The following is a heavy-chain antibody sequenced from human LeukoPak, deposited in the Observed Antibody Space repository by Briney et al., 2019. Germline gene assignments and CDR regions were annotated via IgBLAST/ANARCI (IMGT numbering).Heavy chain of an antibody. CDR2: IYYSGST. CDR3: ARPRYYYDSSGYYAY. J-gene: IGHJ4*02. V-gene: IGHV4-59*01. CDR1: GGSISSYY. D-gene: IGHD3-22*01. Sequence: PSETLSLTCTVSGGSISSYYWSWIRQPPGKGLEWIGYIYYSGSTNYNPSLKGRVTISVDTSKNQFSLKLSSVTAADTAVYYCARPRYYYDSSGYYAYWGQGTLVTVSS.